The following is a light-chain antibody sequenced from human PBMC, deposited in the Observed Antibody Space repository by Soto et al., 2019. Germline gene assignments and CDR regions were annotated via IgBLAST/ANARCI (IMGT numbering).Light chain of an antibody. Sequence: SYELTQPPSVSVSSGQTASITCSGDKLGDKYASWYQQKPGQSPVMVIYQDNKRPSGIPERFSGSNSGNTATLTISVTQAMDEADYYCGTWDFSLRGYVFGAGTQLTVL. CDR2: QDN. CDR1: KLGDKY. J-gene: IGLJ1*01. CDR3: GTWDFSLRGYV. V-gene: IGLV3-1*01.